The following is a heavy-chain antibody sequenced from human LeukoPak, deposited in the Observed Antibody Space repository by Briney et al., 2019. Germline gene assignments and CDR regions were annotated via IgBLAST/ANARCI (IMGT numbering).Heavy chain of an antibody. CDR1: GFTFSSYA. CDR3: AKDSVAGNLGYFDY. Sequence: GGSLRLSCAASGFTFSSYAMTWVRQAPGKGLEWVSTIRGSGGSTYYTDSVKGPFTISRDNSKNTLFLQMNSLRAEDTAVYYCAKDSVAGNLGYFDYWGQGTLVTVSS. CDR2: IRGSGGST. J-gene: IGHJ4*02. V-gene: IGHV3-23*01. D-gene: IGHD6-19*01.